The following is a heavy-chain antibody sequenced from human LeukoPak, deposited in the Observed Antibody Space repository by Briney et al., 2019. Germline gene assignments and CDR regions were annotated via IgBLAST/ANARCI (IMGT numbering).Heavy chain of an antibody. CDR2: VYYSGST. D-gene: IGHD5-18*01. V-gene: IGHV4-59*01. CDR3: ARAPRRGDSYGSYDY. CDR1: GGSISGYY. Sequence: SETPSLTCTVSGGSISGYYWSWIRQPPGKGLEWIGYVYYSGSTNYSPSLKSRVTISVDTSKKQFSLKLSSVTAADTGVYYCARAPRRGDSYGSYDYWGQGTLVTVSS. J-gene: IGHJ4*02.